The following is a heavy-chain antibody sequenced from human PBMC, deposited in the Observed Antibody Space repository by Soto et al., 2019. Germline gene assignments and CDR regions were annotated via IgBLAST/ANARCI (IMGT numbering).Heavy chain of an antibody. Sequence: QVLLVESGGGVVQPGRSLRLSCAASGFTFSNYAMHWVRQAPGKGLEWVAAISYDGSDQYYADSVKGRFTISRDSSKNTFFLQMTLLKADDPALYYCARDLMLGAAPWQGYSQYWAQGPLVTVSS. J-gene: IGHJ1*01. D-gene: IGHD1-26*01. CDR1: GFTFSNYA. V-gene: IGHV3-30-3*01. CDR2: ISYDGSDQ. CDR3: ARDLMLGAAPWQGYSQY.